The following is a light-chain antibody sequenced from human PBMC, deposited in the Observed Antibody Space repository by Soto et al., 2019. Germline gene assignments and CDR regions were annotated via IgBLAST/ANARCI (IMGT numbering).Light chain of an antibody. Sequence: QAVVTQPPSASGSPGQSVTISCTGTSSDVGGYNYVSWYQQHPGKAPKLIIYEVSKRPSGVPDHFSGSKSGNTASLTVSGLQADDEADYYCSSFGGSNHVVFGGGTQLTVL. CDR1: SSDVGGYNY. J-gene: IGLJ2*01. V-gene: IGLV2-8*01. CDR2: EVS. CDR3: SSFGGSNHVV.